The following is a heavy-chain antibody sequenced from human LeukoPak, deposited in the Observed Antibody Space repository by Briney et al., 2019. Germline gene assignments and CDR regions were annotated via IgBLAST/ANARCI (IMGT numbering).Heavy chain of an antibody. CDR2: IKQDGSEK. V-gene: IGHV3-7*04. J-gene: IGHJ4*02. D-gene: IGHD3-10*01. CDR3: ARASGTYYDY. CDR1: GFTFSTYW. Sequence: GGSLSLSCAASGFTFSTYWMTWVRQAPGKGLEWVASIKQDGSEKYYVDSVKGRFTISRDNAKNSLFLQMDSLRAEDTAVYYCARASGTYYDYWGQGTLVTVSS.